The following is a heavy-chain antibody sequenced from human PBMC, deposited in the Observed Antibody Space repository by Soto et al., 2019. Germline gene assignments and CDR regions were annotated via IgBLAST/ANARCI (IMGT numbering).Heavy chain of an antibody. CDR3: ARDQGCSGGSCYTTPYYYYGMDV. Sequence: QVQLVQSGAEVKKPGSSVKVSCKASGGTFSSYAISWVRQAPVQGLEWMVGIIPIFGTANYAQKFQGRVTITAYESTSTAYMELSSLRSEDTAVSYCARDQGCSGGSCYTTPYYYYGMDVWGQGPTVTVSS. J-gene: IGHJ6*02. CDR2: IIPIFGTA. V-gene: IGHV1-69*01. D-gene: IGHD2-15*01. CDR1: GGTFSSYA.